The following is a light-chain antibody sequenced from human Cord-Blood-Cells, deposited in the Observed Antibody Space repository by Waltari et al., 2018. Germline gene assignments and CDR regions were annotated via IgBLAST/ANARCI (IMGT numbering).Light chain of an antibody. J-gene: IGKJ1*01. CDR3: QQYNSYST. Sequence: DIQMTQSPSTLSASVGDRVTITCRASQSISSWLAWYQQKPGKAPKLLIYKASSLESGVPSRFSVSGSGTEFTLTLSSLQPDDFATYYCQQYNSYSTFGQGTKVEIK. CDR1: QSISSW. CDR2: KAS. V-gene: IGKV1-5*03.